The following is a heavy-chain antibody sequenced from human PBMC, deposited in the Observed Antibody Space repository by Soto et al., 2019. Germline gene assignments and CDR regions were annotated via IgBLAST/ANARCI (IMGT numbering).Heavy chain of an antibody. CDR2: IHHTGST. V-gene: IGHV4-59*01. CDR1: GGFISSYY. CDR3: ARSIDSSVFYFSNC. Sequence: QVQLQESGPGLVKPSETLSLSCTVSGGFISSYYWSWIRQSPGKGLELIGYIHHTGSTNYNPSLKSRVTMSLDTSRNQFSLKLYSVTTADTAVYYCARSIDSSVFYFSNCWGQGTLVTVSS. J-gene: IGHJ4*02. D-gene: IGHD3-22*01.